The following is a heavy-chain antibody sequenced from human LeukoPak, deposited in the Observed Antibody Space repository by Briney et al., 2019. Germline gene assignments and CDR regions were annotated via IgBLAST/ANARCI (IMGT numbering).Heavy chain of an antibody. CDR1: GFTFSSYW. CDR3: ARVDYYDSSGTNFDY. D-gene: IGHD3-22*01. Sequence: GVSLRLSCAASGFTFSSYWMHWVRQAPGKGLVWVSRINSDGSSTSYADSVKGRFTISRDNAKNTLYLQMNSLRAKDTAVYYCARVDYYDSSGTNFDYWGQGTLVTVSS. CDR2: INSDGSST. V-gene: IGHV3-74*01. J-gene: IGHJ4*02.